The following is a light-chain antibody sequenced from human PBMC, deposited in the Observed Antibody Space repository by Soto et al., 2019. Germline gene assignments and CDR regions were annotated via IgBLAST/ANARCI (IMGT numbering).Light chain of an antibody. J-gene: IGLJ2*01. V-gene: IGLV2-8*01. CDR2: EVT. CDR1: SSDVGGYNY. Sequence: QSALTQPPSASGSPGQSVTISCTGTSSDVGGYNYVSWYQQHPGKAPRLIIFEVTKRPSGVPDRFSGSKSGNTASLTVSGLQAEDEAEYSCSSYAGTNSYLVFGGGTQLT. CDR3: SSYAGTNSYLV.